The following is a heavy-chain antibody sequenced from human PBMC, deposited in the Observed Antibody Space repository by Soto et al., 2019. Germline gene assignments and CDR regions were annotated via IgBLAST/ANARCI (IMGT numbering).Heavy chain of an antibody. V-gene: IGHV4-61*01. Sequence: PSETLSLTCTVSGGSVSSGSYYWSWIRQPPGKGLEWIGYIYYSGSTNYNPSLKSRVTISVDTSKNQFSLKLSSVTAADTAVYYCARQRGGAEGVASYPFYYYYYYGMDVWGQGTTVTVSS. J-gene: IGHJ6*02. CDR1: GGSVSSGSYY. CDR3: ARQRGGAEGVASYPFYYYYYYGMDV. CDR2: IYYSGST. D-gene: IGHD6-13*01.